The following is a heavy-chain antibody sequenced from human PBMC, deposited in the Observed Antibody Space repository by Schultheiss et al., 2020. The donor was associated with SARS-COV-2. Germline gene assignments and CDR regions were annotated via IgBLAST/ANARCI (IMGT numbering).Heavy chain of an antibody. D-gene: IGHD4-17*01. CDR1: GTTFDRHT. CDR2: MSLGGDHH. J-gene: IGHJ4*02. CDR3: ARDRSPYYGDYVGPLDY. Sequence: AASGTTFDRHTLHWVRQAPGKGLEWVAVMSLGGDHHDYADSVKGRFTISRDNANNLLYLQMNSLRAEDTAVYYCARDRSPYYGDYVGPLDYWAREPWSPSPQ. V-gene: IGHV3-30-3*01.